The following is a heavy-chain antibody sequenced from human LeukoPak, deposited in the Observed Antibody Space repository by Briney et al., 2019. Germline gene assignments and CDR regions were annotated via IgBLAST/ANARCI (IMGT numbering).Heavy chain of an antibody. Sequence: GGSLRLSCAASGFTFSSYGMHWVRQAPGKGLEWVSSISSSSSYIYYADSVKGRFTISRDNAKNSLYLQMNSLRAEDTAVYYCARDHAAVAGTGAFDIWGQGTMVTVSS. D-gene: IGHD6-19*01. CDR3: ARDHAAVAGTGAFDI. V-gene: IGHV3-21*01. CDR1: GFTFSSYG. J-gene: IGHJ3*02. CDR2: ISSSSSYI.